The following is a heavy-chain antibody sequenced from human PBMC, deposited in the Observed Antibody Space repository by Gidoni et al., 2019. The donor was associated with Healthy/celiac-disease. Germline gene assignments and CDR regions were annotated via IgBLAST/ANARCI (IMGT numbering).Heavy chain of an antibody. CDR2: ISAYNGNT. D-gene: IGHD3-10*01. CDR3: ARAGGHYYGSGSYYTDY. V-gene: IGHV1-18*01. CDR1: GYTFTSYG. Sequence: QVQLVQSGAEVKKPGASVKVSCKASGYTFTSYGISWVRQAPGQGLEWMGWISAYNGNTNYAQKLQGRVTMTTDTSTSTAHMELRSLRSDDTAVYYCARAGGHYYGSGSYYTDYWGQGTLVTVSS. J-gene: IGHJ4*02.